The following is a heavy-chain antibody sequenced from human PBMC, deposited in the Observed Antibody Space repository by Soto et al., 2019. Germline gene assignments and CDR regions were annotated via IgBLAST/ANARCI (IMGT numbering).Heavy chain of an antibody. CDR3: ARDRASKLYSSSGPEDYYYYGMDV. V-gene: IGHV4-30-2*01. D-gene: IGHD6-6*01. CDR2: IYHSGST. Sequence: PSETLSLTCAVSGGSSSSGGYSWSWIRQPPGKGLEWIGYIYHSGSTYYNPSLKSRVTISVDRSKNQFSLKLSSVTAADTAVYYCARDRASKLYSSSGPEDYYYYGMDVWGQGTTVTVSS. CDR1: GGSSSSGGYS. J-gene: IGHJ6*02.